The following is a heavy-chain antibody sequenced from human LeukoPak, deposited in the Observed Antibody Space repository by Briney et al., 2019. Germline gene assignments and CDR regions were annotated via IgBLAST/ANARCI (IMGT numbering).Heavy chain of an antibody. D-gene: IGHD3-16*01. CDR3: ARGSSGGVHYYYYYMDV. V-gene: IGHV1-18*01. J-gene: IGHJ6*03. Sequence: ASVKVSCKASGYTFTSYGISWVRQAPGQGLEWMGWISAYNGNTNYAQKLQGRVTMTTDTSTSTAYMELRSLRSDDTAVYYCARGSSGGVHYYYYYMDVWGKGTTVTVSS. CDR2: ISAYNGNT. CDR1: GYTFTSYG.